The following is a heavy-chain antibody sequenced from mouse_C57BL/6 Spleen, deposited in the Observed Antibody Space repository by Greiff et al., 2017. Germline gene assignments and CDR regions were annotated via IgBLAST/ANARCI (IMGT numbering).Heavy chain of an antibody. V-gene: IGHV1-69*01. CDR3: ARLTGDWYFDV. D-gene: IGHD4-1*01. CDR2: IDPSDSYT. Sequence: QVQLQQSGAELVMPGASVKLSCKASGYTFTSYWMHWVKQRPGQGLEWIGEIDPSDSYTNYNQKFKGKSTLTVDKSSSTAYMQLSSLTSEDSAVYYCARLTGDWYFDVWGTGTTVTVSS. CDR1: GYTFTSYW. J-gene: IGHJ1*03.